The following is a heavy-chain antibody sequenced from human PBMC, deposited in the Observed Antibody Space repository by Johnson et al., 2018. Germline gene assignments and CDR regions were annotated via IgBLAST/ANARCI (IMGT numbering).Heavy chain of an antibody. D-gene: IGHD6-13*01. J-gene: IGHJ6*02. CDR3: AKYSSSWHTYYYYGMDV. Sequence: VQLVESGGGLVQPGGSLRLSCAASGFIFSSYWMSWVRQAPGKGLEWVANIKEDGSEKYYVDSVKGRFTISRDNAKNSLYLQMNSLGAEDTAVYYGAKYSSSWHTYYYYGMDVWGQGTTVTVSS. CDR2: IKEDGSEK. V-gene: IGHV3-7*01. CDR1: GFIFSSYW.